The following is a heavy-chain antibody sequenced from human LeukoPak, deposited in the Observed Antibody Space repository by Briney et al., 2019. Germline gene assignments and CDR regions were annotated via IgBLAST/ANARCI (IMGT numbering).Heavy chain of an antibody. CDR3: AQSGGYDDY. CDR2: TSWNSGSI. D-gene: IGHD5-12*01. J-gene: IGHJ4*02. Sequence: GGSLRLSCAASGFTFDDYAMHWVRQAPGKGLEWVSGTSWNSGSIGYADSVKGRFTISRDNAKNSLYLQMNSLRAEDTALYYCAQSGGYDDYWGERTLVTVSS. CDR1: GFTFDDYA. V-gene: IGHV3-9*01.